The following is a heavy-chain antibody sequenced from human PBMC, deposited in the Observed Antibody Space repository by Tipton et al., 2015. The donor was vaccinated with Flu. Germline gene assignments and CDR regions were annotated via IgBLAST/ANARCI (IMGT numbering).Heavy chain of an antibody. CDR3: ARDSRDYDILTGYYNFRAFDI. J-gene: IGHJ3*02. V-gene: IGHV4-59*01. CDR2: IYYSGST. Sequence: GLVKPSETLSLTCTVSGGSISSYYWSWIRQPPGKGLEWIGYIYYSGSTNYNPSLKSRVTISVDTSKNQFSLKLSSVTAADTAVYYCARDSRDYDILTGYYNFRAFDIWGQGTMVTVSS. D-gene: IGHD3-9*01. CDR1: GGSISSYY.